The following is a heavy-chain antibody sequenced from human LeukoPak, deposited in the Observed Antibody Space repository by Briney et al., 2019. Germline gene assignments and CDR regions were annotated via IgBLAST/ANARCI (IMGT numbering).Heavy chain of an antibody. CDR3: AKGDYYDSSGYSPFDY. J-gene: IGHJ4*02. V-gene: IGHV3-9*01. CDR2: ISWNSGSI. D-gene: IGHD3-22*01. CDR1: GSTFDDYA. Sequence: GGSLRLSCAASGSTFDDYAMHWVRQAPGKGLEWVSGISWNSGSIGYADSVKGRFTISRDNAKNSLYLQMNSLGAEDTALYYCAKGDYYDSSGYSPFDYWGQGTLVTVSS.